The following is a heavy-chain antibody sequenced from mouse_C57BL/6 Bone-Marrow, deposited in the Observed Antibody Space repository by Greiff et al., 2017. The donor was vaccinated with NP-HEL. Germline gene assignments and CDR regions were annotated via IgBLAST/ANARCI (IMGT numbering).Heavy chain of an antibody. Sequence: QVQLQQPGAELVKPGASVKLSCKASGYTFTSYWMHWVKQRPGQGLEWIGMIHPNSGSTNYNEKFKSKATLTVDKSSSTAYMQLSSLTSEDSAVYYCARSERVTTPVDYWGQGTTLTVSS. D-gene: IGHD2-2*01. J-gene: IGHJ2*01. CDR3: ARSERVTTPVDY. CDR2: IHPNSGST. CDR1: GYTFTSYW. V-gene: IGHV1-64*01.